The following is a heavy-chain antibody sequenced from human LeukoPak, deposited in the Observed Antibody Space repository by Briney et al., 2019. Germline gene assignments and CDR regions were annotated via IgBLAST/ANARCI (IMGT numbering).Heavy chain of an antibody. CDR3: ARSLPYYDSSGSFDY. D-gene: IGHD3-22*01. V-gene: IGHV1-18*01. Sequence: ASVKVSCKASGYTFTSYGISWVRQAPGQGLEWMGWISAYNGNTNYAQKLQGRVTMTTDTFTSTAYMELRSLRSDDTAVYYCARSLPYYDSSGSFDYWGQGTLVTVSS. CDR2: ISAYNGNT. CDR1: GYTFTSYG. J-gene: IGHJ4*02.